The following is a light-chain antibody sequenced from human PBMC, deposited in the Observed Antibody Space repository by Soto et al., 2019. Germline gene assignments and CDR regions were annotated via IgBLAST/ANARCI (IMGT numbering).Light chain of an antibody. Sequence: QMTQSPSSLSASVGDRVTITCQATQDIRKYLNWYQQKPGKAPKLLIYDASSLETGVPSRCSGSGSGTDFTLTISSLQPEDFATYYCQQYDNLPRIFGQGTRLDIK. J-gene: IGKJ5*01. V-gene: IGKV1-33*01. CDR3: QQYDNLPRI. CDR2: DAS. CDR1: QDIRKY.